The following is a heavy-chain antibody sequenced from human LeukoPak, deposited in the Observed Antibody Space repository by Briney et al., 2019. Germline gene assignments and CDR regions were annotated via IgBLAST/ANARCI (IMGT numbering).Heavy chain of an antibody. Sequence: PGGSLRLSCAASGFTFADYAMHWVRQAPGKGLEWVSGISWNSGTIDYADSVRGRFTISRDNSKNTLYLQMNSLRAEDTAVYYCAKDKGSLAYCGVDCYSRFFDYWGQGTLVTVSS. CDR1: GFTFADYA. CDR3: AKDKGSLAYCGVDCYSRFFDY. CDR2: ISWNSGTI. D-gene: IGHD2-21*01. V-gene: IGHV3-9*01. J-gene: IGHJ4*02.